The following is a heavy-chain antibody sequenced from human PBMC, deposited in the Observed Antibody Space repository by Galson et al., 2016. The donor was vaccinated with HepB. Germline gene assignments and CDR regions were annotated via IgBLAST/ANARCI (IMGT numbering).Heavy chain of an antibody. CDR3: ATVKLTTWYSFDP. D-gene: IGHD2-2*01. Sequence: SLRLACAAAGLTCTNAWMTWVRQAPGEGLEWVGRVKGEADGGTTDDAAPVKGRFYISSDDSTHTLFLHMNSLRVEDGAVYYCATVKLTTWYSFDPWGQGTLVTVSS. CDR1: GLTCTNAW. J-gene: IGHJ5*02. CDR2: VKGEADGGTT. V-gene: IGHV3-15*01.